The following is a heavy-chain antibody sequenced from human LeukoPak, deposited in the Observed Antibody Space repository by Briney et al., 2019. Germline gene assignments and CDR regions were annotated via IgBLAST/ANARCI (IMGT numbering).Heavy chain of an antibody. CDR2: ISSCSSYI. CDR1: GFTFSSYS. V-gene: IGHV3-21*01. Sequence: PGGSLTLSCAASGFTFSSYSINWVRQAPGKGLEWVSSISSCSSYIYYADSVKDRFTISRDNAKNPLYLQMNSLRAEDTAVYYCASGPIYYYYMDVWGKGTTVTVSS. CDR3: ASGPIYYYYMDV. D-gene: IGHD2-21*01. J-gene: IGHJ6*03.